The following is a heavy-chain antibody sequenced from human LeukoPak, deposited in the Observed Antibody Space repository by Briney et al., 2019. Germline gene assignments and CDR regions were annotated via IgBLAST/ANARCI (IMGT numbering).Heavy chain of an antibody. J-gene: IGHJ4*02. V-gene: IGHV1-2*02. CDR2: INPNSGGT. CDR1: GYTFIVYY. D-gene: IGHD3-3*01. Sequence: ASVKVSCKASGYTFIVYYLHWVRQAPGQGLEWMGWINPNSGGTNYAQKFQGRVTMTRDTSTNTAYMELTGLRSDDTAVYYCARDIRPRVESFDYWGQGTLVAISS. CDR3: ARDIRPRVESFDY.